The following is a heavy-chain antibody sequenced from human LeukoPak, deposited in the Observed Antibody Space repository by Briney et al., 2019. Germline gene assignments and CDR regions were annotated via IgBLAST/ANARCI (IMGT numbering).Heavy chain of an antibody. J-gene: IGHJ4*02. Sequence: PSQTLSLTCNVSGDSISSGSYYWSWIRQPPGKGLEWIGYIYYSGSTNYNPSLKSRVTISVDTSKNQFSLKLSSVTAADTAVYYCARERAVTTYYYFDYWGQGTLVTVSS. CDR3: ARERAVTTYYYFDY. CDR1: GDSISSGSYY. D-gene: IGHD4-17*01. CDR2: IYYSGST. V-gene: IGHV4-61*01.